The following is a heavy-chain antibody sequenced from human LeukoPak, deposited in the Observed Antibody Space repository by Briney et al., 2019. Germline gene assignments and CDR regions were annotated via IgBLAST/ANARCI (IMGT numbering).Heavy chain of an antibody. CDR1: GFTFSSYA. CDR3: GRGNGPDGDYYFDY. CDR2: ISGSGGST. V-gene: IGHV3-23*01. Sequence: GGSLRLSCAASGFTFSSYAMSWVRQAPGKGLEWVSAISGSGGSTYYAVSVKGRFTISRDNSKNTLYLQMNSLRAEATAVYYCGRGNGPDGDYYFDYWGQGTLVTVSS. J-gene: IGHJ4*02. D-gene: IGHD2-8*01.